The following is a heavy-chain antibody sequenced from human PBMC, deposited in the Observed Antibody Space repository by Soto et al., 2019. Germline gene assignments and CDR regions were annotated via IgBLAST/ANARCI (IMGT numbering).Heavy chain of an antibody. Sequence: GGSLRLSCAASGFSFGSYALSWVRQAPGRGLEWVSTISGSDGKTFYADSAKGRFSISRDTSQSTLYLQMNSLRADDTAMYYCARPSYLDYWCQGTLVTVSS. V-gene: IGHV3-23*01. CDR1: GFSFGSYA. CDR3: ARPSYLDY. CDR2: ISGSDGKT. J-gene: IGHJ4*02.